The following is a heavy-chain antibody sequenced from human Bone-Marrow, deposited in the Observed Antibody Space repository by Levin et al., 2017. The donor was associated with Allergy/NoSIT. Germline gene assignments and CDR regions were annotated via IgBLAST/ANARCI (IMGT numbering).Heavy chain of an antibody. CDR3: AKDISSEASSLDS. V-gene: IGHV3-9*01. J-gene: IGHJ4*02. Sequence: PGGSLRLSCVVSGFTFDDFAMHWVRQAPGKGLEWVAGTSWNDVRRDYVDSVKGRFTISRDNDKNSLYLQMNSLKPEDTAFYFCAKDISSEASSLDSWGQGTLVTVSS. CDR1: GFTFDDFA. CDR2: TSWNDVRR. D-gene: IGHD6-13*01.